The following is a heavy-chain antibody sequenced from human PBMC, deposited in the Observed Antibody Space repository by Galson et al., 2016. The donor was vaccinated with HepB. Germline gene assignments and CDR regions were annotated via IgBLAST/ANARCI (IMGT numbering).Heavy chain of an antibody. CDR1: GFTFSSYT. J-gene: IGHJ4*02. V-gene: IGHV3-48*02. CDR3: ARGRGGYDSSAYPFDL. Sequence: LSLSCAASGFTFSSYTMTWVRLAPGKGLEWVSYISLSSRIIYYADSVQGRFAISRDDAKKSLHLQMDSLRDEDTAVYYCARGRGGYDSSAYPFDLWGQGTLVTVSS. CDR2: ISLSSRII. D-gene: IGHD3-22*01.